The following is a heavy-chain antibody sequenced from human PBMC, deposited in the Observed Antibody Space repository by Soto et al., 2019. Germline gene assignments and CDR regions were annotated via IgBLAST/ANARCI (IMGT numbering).Heavy chain of an antibody. CDR3: ARNRFAWPVRGVTATRDFDY. J-gene: IGHJ4*02. Sequence: GGSLRLSCAASGFTFRYYYMIGIRQAPGKWLEWVSYISSSGSTIYYADSVKGRFTISRDNAKNSLYLQMNSLRSDDTAVYYCARNRFAWPVRGVTATRDFDYWGQGTLVTVSS. CDR1: GFTFRYYY. CDR2: ISSSGSTI. V-gene: IGHV3-11*01. D-gene: IGHD3-10*01.